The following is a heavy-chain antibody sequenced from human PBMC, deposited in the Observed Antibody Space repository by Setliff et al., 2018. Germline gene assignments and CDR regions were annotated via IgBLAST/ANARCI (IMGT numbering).Heavy chain of an antibody. V-gene: IGHV4-4*07. CDR1: GGSISPHY. CDR3: ARMSGFQYMDV. CDR2: VYNDGST. D-gene: IGHD3-3*01. Sequence: PSETLSLTCTVSGGSISPHYWSWIRQPAGKGLEWIGRVYNDGSTNYNPSLKSRLTMSVDTSQNQFSLKLTSVTAADTAVYYCARMSGFQYMDVWGKGTTVTVSS. J-gene: IGHJ6*03.